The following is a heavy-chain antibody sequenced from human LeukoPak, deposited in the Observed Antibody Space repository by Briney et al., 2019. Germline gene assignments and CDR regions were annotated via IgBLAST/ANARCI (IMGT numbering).Heavy chain of an antibody. D-gene: IGHD6-19*01. J-gene: IGHJ6*02. CDR1: GGSISSYY. Sequence: PSETLSLTCTVSGGSISSYYWSWIRQPPGKGLEWIGYIYYSGSTNYNPSLKSRVTISVDTSKNQFSLKLSSVTAADTAVYYCTRQGGIPVAGRYYYYGMDVWGQGTTVTVSS. V-gene: IGHV4-59*08. CDR2: IYYSGST. CDR3: TRQGGIPVAGRYYYYGMDV.